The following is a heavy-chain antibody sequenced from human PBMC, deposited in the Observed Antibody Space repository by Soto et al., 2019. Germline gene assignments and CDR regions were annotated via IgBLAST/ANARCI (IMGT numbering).Heavy chain of an antibody. CDR2: IYYSGST. CDR1: GGSISSYY. D-gene: IGHD6-6*01. Sequence: SETLSLTCTVSGGSISSYYWSWIRQPPGKGLEWIGYIYYSGSTNYNPSLKSRVTISVDTSKNQFSLKLSSVTAADTAVYYCARGRLAARYYYYYGMDVWGQGTTVTVSS. J-gene: IGHJ6*02. CDR3: ARGRLAARYYYYYGMDV. V-gene: IGHV4-59*01.